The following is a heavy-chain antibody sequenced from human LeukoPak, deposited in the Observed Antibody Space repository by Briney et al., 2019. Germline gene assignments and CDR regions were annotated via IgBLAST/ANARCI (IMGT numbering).Heavy chain of an antibody. D-gene: IGHD1-1*01. J-gene: IGHJ4*02. CDR3: ARVPMQLERPFDY. CDR1: GGSVSNYF. Sequence: SETLSLTCTVSGGSVSNYFWSWIRQPPGKGLEWIGYIYHSGSTYYNPSLKSRVTISVDRSKNQFSLKLSSVTAADTAVYYCARVPMQLERPFDYWGQGTLVTVSS. V-gene: IGHV4-59*02. CDR2: IYHSGST.